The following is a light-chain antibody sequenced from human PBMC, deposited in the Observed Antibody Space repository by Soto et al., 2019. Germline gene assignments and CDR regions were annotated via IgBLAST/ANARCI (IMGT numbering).Light chain of an antibody. CDR3: AAWDVSLKGVV. J-gene: IGLJ1*01. Sequence: QSVLTQPPSASRTPGQRVTFSCSGSSSNIGINTVNWYQQLPGTAPQLLISDNHRRPSGVPDRFSGSKSGTSASLAISGLQSEDEATYFCAAWDVSLKGVVFGTGTQVTVL. V-gene: IGLV1-44*01. CDR2: DNH. CDR1: SSNIGINT.